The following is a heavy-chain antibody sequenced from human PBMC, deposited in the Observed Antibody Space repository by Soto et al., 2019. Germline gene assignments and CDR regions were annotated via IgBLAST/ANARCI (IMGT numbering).Heavy chain of an antibody. CDR1: GFTFSSYA. CDR3: ARTRGYSDYDLDY. Sequence: EVQLLESGGGLVQPGGSLRLSCAASGFTFSSYAMTWVRQAPGKGLEWVSAISYSGVSTYYADSVKGRFTISRDSSENTLSLQMNSLRVXXXXXXYCARTRGYSDYDLDYWGQGTLVTVSS. V-gene: IGHV3-23*01. J-gene: IGHJ4*02. D-gene: IGHD5-12*01. CDR2: ISYSGVST.